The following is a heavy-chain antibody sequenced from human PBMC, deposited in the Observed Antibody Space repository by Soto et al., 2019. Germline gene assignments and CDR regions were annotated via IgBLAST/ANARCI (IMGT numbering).Heavy chain of an antibody. CDR2: IYYSGST. D-gene: IGHD2-15*01. CDR1: GGSITSGGYY. CDR3: ARDAACYCSRGSCYQDVWFGP. Sequence: SETLSLPCTVSGGSITSGGYYWSWIRHHPGKGLEWIGYIYYSGSTYYNPSLKSRVTISVDTSKNQFSLKLSSVTAADTAVYYCARDAACYCSRGSCYQDVWFGPWGQVTLVTV. V-gene: IGHV4-31*03. J-gene: IGHJ5*02.